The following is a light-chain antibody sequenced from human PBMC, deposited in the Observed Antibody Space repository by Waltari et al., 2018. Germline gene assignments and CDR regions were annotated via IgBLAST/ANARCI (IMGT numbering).Light chain of an antibody. J-gene: IGLJ3*02. CDR1: SSNIGTNT. V-gene: IGLV1-44*01. CDR2: ANY. Sequence: QSVLTQPPSASGTPGQRVTISCSGSSSNIGTNTFTWYQQLPGTAPKPLIFANYHRPSGVPDRFSGSKSGTSASLVISGLQSEDEADYFCATWDDSLSGRVFGGGTKVTVL. CDR3: ATWDDSLSGRV.